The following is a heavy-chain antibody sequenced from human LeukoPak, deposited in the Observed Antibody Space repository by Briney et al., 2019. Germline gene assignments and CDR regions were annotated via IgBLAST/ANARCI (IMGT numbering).Heavy chain of an antibody. Sequence: GGSLRLSCAASGFTFSSYEMNWVRQAPGKGLEWVSYISSSGSTIYYADSVKGRFTISRDNAKNSLYLQMNSLRAEDTAVYYCARKQWFPNYYYGMDVWGQGTTVTVS. V-gene: IGHV3-48*03. CDR1: GFTFSSYE. CDR3: ARKQWFPNYYYGMDV. D-gene: IGHD6-19*01. J-gene: IGHJ6*02. CDR2: ISSSGSTI.